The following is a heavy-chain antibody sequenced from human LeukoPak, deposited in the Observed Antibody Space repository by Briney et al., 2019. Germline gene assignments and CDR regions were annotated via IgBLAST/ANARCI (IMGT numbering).Heavy chain of an antibody. CDR2: IKQDRSEK. D-gene: IGHD3-10*01. Sequence: GGSLRLSCAASGFTFTNYWMSWVRQAPGKGLELVANIKQDRSEKYYVDSVKGRFTISRDNAKNTLYLQMNSLRAEDTAVYYCAKARWFGESPFDYWGQGTLVTVSS. CDR3: AKARWFGESPFDY. J-gene: IGHJ4*02. V-gene: IGHV3-7*01. CDR1: GFTFTNYW.